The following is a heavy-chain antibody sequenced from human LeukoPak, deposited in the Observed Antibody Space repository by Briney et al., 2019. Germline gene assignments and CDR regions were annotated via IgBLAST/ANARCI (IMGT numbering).Heavy chain of an antibody. CDR2: IKHSGTT. V-gene: IGHV4-34*01. CDR1: GGSFSGYS. CDR3: ARVRLPPYYYYFYYMDV. D-gene: IGHD5-18*01. Sequence: SETLSLTCAVYGGSFSGYSWTWIRQPPGKGLEWIGEIKHSGTTDYNPSLQSRVTISLDTSKNQFSLKVTSVTAADTAVYYCARVRLPPYYYYFYYMDVWGTGTTVTVSS. J-gene: IGHJ6*03.